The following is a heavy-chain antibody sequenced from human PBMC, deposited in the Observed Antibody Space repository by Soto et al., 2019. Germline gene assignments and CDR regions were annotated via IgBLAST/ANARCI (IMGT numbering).Heavy chain of an antibody. D-gene: IGHD3-9*01. CDR1: GFTFSNAW. CDR2: IKSKTDGGTT. J-gene: IGHJ6*02. Sequence: GGSLRLSCAASGFTFSNAWMNWVRQAPGKGLEWVGRIKSKTDGGTTDYAAPVKGRFTISRDDSKNTLYLQMNSLKTEDTAVYYCTTDAVPRAYFYYYYGMDVWGQGTTVTVSS. V-gene: IGHV3-15*07. CDR3: TTDAVPRAYFYYYYGMDV.